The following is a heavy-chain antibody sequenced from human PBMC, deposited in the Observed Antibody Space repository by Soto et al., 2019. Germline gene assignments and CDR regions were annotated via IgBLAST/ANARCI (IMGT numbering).Heavy chain of an antibody. D-gene: IGHD3-22*01. V-gene: IGHV5-51*01. CDR3: ARPYYYDSSGYSLNDAFDI. Sequence: GESLKISCKGSGYSFTSYWIGWVRQMPGKGLEWMGIIYPGDSDTRYSPSFQGQVTISADKSISTAYLQWSSLKASDTAMYYCARPYYYDSSGYSLNDAFDIWGQGTMVTVSS. CDR2: IYPGDSDT. CDR1: GYSFTSYW. J-gene: IGHJ3*02.